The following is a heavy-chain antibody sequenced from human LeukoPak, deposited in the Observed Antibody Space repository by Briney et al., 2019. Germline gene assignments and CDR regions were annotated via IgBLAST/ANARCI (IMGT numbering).Heavy chain of an antibody. J-gene: IGHJ6*02. CDR2: INTNTGNP. V-gene: IGHV7-4-1*02. CDR3: ARAFTTSWGYYYYGMDV. Sequence: ASVKVSCKASGGTFSSYAISWVRQAPGQGLEWMGWINTNTGNPTYAQGFTGRFVFSLDTSVSTAYLQISSLKAEDTAVYYCARAFTTSWGYYYYGMDVWGQGTTVTVSS. D-gene: IGHD2-2*01. CDR1: GGTFSSYA.